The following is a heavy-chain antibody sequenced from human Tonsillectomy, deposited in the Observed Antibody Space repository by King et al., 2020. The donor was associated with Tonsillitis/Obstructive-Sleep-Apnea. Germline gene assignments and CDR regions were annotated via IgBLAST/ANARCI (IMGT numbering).Heavy chain of an antibody. CDR3: ARQDIVVVPAENWFDP. V-gene: IGHV3-48*03. CDR2: ISSSGSTI. J-gene: IGHJ5*02. D-gene: IGHD2-2*01. Sequence: VQLVESGGGLVQPGGSLRLSCAASGFTFSSYEMNWVRQAPGKGLEWVSYISSSGSTIYYADSVKGRFTISRDNAKNSLYLQINSLRAEDTAVYYCARQDIVVVPAENWFDPWGQGTLVTVSS. CDR1: GFTFSSYE.